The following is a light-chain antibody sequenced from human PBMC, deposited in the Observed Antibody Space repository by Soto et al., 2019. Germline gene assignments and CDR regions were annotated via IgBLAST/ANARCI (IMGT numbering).Light chain of an antibody. V-gene: IGKV1-5*01. CDR1: QSISSW. Sequence: DIQMTQSPSTLSASVGDRGTITSRASQSISSWLAWYQQKPGKAPKLLIYDTSSLASGVRSRFSGSGSGTKFTLTVGTLQPDGFTTCYSQQHSSYSGSCGQGNTGAI. CDR2: DTS. J-gene: IGKJ1*01. CDR3: QQHSSYSGS.